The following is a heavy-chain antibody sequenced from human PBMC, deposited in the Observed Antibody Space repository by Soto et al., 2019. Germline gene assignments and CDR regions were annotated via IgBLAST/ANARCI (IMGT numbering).Heavy chain of an antibody. J-gene: IGHJ4*02. D-gene: IGHD3-22*01. CDR1: GGSFSGYY. V-gene: IGHV4-34*01. CDR3: ARCTYYYDSSGFRTYYFDY. Sequence: APETLSLTCAVCGGSFSGYYWSWIRQPPGKGLEWIGEINHSGSTNYNPSLKSRVTISVDTSKNQFSLKLSSVTAADTAVYYCARCTYYYDSSGFRTYYFDYWGQGTLVTVSS. CDR2: INHSGST.